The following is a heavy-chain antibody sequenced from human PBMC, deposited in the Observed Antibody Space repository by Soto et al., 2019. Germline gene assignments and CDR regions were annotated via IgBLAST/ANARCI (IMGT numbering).Heavy chain of an antibody. V-gene: IGHV1-69*06. D-gene: IGHD5-12*01. CDR2: IIPIFGTA. Sequence: ASVKVSCKASGGTFSSYAISWVRQAPGQGLEWMGGIIPIFGTANYAQKFQGRVTITADKSTSTAYMELSSLRSEDTAVYYCASRRVATIGYFDYWGQGTLVTVSS. J-gene: IGHJ4*02. CDR1: GGTFSSYA. CDR3: ASRRVATIGYFDY.